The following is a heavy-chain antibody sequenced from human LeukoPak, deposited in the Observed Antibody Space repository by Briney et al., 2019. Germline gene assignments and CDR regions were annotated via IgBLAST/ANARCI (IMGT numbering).Heavy chain of an antibody. V-gene: IGHV3-21*01. CDR3: AREMAAGTFDY. Sequence: GRSLRLSCAASEFTFSSYSMNWVRQAPGKGLEWVSSISSSSNYIYYADSMKGRFTISRDNAKNSLYLQMNSLRAEDTAVYFCAREMAAGTFDYWGQGALVTVSS. J-gene: IGHJ4*02. CDR1: EFTFSSYS. D-gene: IGHD5-24*01. CDR2: ISSSSNYI.